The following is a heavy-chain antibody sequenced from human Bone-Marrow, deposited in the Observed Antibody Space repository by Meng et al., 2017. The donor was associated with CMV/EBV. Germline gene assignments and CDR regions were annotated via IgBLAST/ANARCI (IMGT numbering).Heavy chain of an antibody. CDR2: IKSKTDGGTT. Sequence: CAASGFTFSNDWMSWVRQAPGKGLEWVGRIKSKTDGGTTDYAAPVKGRFTISRDDSKNTLYLQMNSLKTEDTAVYYCTTDRKSGWGHWGQGTLVTVSS. CDR3: TTDRKSGWGH. J-gene: IGHJ4*02. D-gene: IGHD6-19*01. V-gene: IGHV3-15*01. CDR1: GFTFSNDW.